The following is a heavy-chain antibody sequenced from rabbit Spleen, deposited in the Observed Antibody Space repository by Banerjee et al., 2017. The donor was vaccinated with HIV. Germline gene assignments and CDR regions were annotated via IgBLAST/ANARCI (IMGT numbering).Heavy chain of an antibody. CDR3: ARDTGSSFSTYGMDL. CDR2: IYGGNSGST. Sequence: QEQLEESGGGLVQPGGSLKLSCKASGFAFNNYYMTWVRQAPGKGLEWIACIYGGNSGSTHYATWAKGRFTISKTSSTTVTLQLTSLTAADTATYFCARDTGSSFSTYGMDLWGPGTLVTVS. D-gene: IGHD8-1*01. J-gene: IGHJ6*01. V-gene: IGHV1S45*01. CDR1: GFAFNNYYM.